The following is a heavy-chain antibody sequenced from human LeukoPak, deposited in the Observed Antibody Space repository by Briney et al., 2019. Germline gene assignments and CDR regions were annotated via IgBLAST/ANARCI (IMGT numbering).Heavy chain of an antibody. V-gene: IGHV3-20*04. CDR3: ARALSDYVDYYYYYYMDV. J-gene: IGHJ6*03. CDR1: GFTFDDYG. Sequence: GGSLRLSCAASGFTFDDYGMSRVRQAPGKGLEWVSGINWNGGSTGYVDSVKGRFTISRDNAKNSLYLQMNSLRAEDTALYYCARALSDYVDYYYYYYMDVWGKGTTVTVSS. D-gene: IGHD4-17*01. CDR2: INWNGGST.